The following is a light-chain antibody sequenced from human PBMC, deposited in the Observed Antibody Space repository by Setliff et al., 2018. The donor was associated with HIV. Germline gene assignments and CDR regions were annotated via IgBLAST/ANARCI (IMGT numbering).Light chain of an antibody. V-gene: IGLV1-40*01. J-gene: IGLJ1*01. CDR2: GNS. CDR1: RSNIGAGYD. Sequence: QSVLSPPTSLSGAPGQRVTISCTGSRSNIGAGYDVQWYQQLPGTAPKLVMFGNSNRPSGVPDRFSDSKSGTSASLAISGLQAEDEADYYCQSYDSSLSGYVFGTGTKVTVL. CDR3: QSYDSSLSGYV.